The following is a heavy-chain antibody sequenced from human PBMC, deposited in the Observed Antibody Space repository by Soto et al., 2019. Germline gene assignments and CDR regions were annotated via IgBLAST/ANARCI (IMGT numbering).Heavy chain of an antibody. J-gene: IGHJ4*02. D-gene: IGHD3-22*01. Sequence: GGSLRLSCAASGFTFSRESMNWVRQAPGKGLEWVSSISGSSSSIYYADYVKGRFTISRDNSKNTLFLQMNSVREDDTAVYYCARVPFDYDSGIAPPPSRGFDYWGQGILVTVSS. CDR2: ISGSSSSI. CDR3: ARVPFDYDSGIAPPPSRGFDY. V-gene: IGHV3-21*01. CDR1: GFTFSRES.